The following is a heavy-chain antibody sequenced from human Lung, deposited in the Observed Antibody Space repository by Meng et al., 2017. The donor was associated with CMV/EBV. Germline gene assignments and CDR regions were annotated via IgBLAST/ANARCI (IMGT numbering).Heavy chain of an antibody. CDR1: GGTFSSYA. CDR3: ARNPYDYGINWFDP. V-gene: IGHV1-69*05. D-gene: IGHD4-17*01. CDR2: IIPIFGTA. J-gene: IGHJ5*02. Sequence: ASGGTFSSYAISWERQAPGQGLEWMGGIIPIFGTANYAQKFQGRVTITTDESTSTAYMELSSLRSEDTAVYYCARNPYDYGINWFDPWGQGTLVTVSS.